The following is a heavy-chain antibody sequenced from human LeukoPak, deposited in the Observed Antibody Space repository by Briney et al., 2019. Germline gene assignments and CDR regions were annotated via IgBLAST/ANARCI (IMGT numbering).Heavy chain of an antibody. Sequence: SETLSLTCSVSGGSISTYYWSWIRQPPGKGLEWIGYVDYSGSTNYSPSLKSRVTISVDTSKNQFSLKLSCVTAEDTAVYYCARVGPWCFDLWGRGTLVTVSS. CDR2: VDYSGST. CDR3: ARVGPWCFDL. V-gene: IGHV4-59*01. CDR1: GGSISTYY. J-gene: IGHJ2*01.